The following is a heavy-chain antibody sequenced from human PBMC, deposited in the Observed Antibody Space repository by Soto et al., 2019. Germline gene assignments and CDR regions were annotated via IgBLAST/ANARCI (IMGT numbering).Heavy chain of an antibody. J-gene: IGHJ6*02. V-gene: IGHV4-34*01. Sequence: PSETLSLTCAVYGGSVSGYYWSWIRQPPGKGLEWIGEINHSGSTNYNPSLKSRVTISVDTSKNQFSLKLSSVTAADTAVYYCARTTPYYYYGMDVWGQGTTVTVSS. CDR2: INHSGST. CDR1: GGSVSGYY. CDR3: ARTTPYYYYGMDV. D-gene: IGHD1-26*01.